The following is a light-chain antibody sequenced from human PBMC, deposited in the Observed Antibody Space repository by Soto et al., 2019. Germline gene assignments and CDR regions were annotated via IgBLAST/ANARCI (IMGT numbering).Light chain of an antibody. V-gene: IGLV3-21*02. CDR2: DDS. CDR1: NIARKS. CDR3: QVWDSSSEHWV. Sequence: SYELTQPPSVSVAPGQTAKITCGGNNIARKSVHWYQQKPGQAPALVVYDDSVRPSGIPERFSGSNSGNTSTLTISRVEAGDEADYYCQVWDSSSEHWVFGGGTKVTVL. J-gene: IGLJ3*02.